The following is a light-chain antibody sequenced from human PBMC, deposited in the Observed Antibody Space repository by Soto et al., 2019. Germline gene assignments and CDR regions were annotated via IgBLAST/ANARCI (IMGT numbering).Light chain of an antibody. CDR1: QSVSSY. CDR3: QRRIIWHT. V-gene: IGKV3-11*01. Sequence: EIVLTQSPATLSLSPGERATLSCRASQSVSSYLAWYQQKPGQAPRLLIFDASNRATGIPARFSGSGSGTDFTLTISSLEPEDFAVYYCQRRIIWHTFGQETKLEIK. CDR2: DAS. J-gene: IGKJ2*01.